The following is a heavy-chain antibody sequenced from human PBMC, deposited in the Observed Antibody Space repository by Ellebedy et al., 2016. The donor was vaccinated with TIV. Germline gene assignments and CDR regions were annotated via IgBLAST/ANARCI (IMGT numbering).Heavy chain of an antibody. Sequence: GESLKISXKGSGYSFTSYWIGWVRQMPGKGLEWMGIIYPGDSDTRYSPSFQGQVTISADKSISTAYLQWSSLKASDTAMYYCARHRGGYYFGLPVEYYGMDVWGQGTTVTVSS. V-gene: IGHV5-51*01. J-gene: IGHJ6*02. CDR3: ARHRGGYYFGLPVEYYGMDV. CDR2: IYPGDSDT. CDR1: GYSFTSYW. D-gene: IGHD3-22*01.